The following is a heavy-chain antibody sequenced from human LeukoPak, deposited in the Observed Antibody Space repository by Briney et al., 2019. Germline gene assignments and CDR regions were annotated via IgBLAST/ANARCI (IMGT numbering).Heavy chain of an antibody. V-gene: IGHV3-48*03. CDR2: ISSSGSSI. Sequence: GGSLRLSCAASGFTFSSYEMNWVRQAPGKGLEGVSYISSSGSSIYYADSVTGRFTISRDNAKNSLDLQMNSLRVEDTAIYYCARVRGRSTWYGGGLDCWGQGTLVTVSS. CDR3: ARVRGRSTWYGGGLDC. CDR1: GFTFSSYE. J-gene: IGHJ4*02. D-gene: IGHD2-15*01.